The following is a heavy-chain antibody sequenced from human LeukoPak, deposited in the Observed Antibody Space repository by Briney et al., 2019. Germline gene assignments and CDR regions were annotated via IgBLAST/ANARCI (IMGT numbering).Heavy chain of an antibody. CDR1: GYTFTRYG. J-gene: IGHJ3*02. CDR3: ARELYYYDSSGYVPDAFGI. CDR2: ISAYNGNT. D-gene: IGHD3-22*01. Sequence: ASVKVSCKASGYTFTRYGISWVRQAPGQGLEWMGWISAYNGNTNYAQKLQGRVTMTTDTSTSTAYMELRSLRSDDTAVYYCARELYYYDSSGYVPDAFGIWGQGTMVTVSS. V-gene: IGHV1-18*01.